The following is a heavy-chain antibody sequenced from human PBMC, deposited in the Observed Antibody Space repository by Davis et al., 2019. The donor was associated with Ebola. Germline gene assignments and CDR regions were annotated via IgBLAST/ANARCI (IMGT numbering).Heavy chain of an antibody. V-gene: IGHV4-59*08. Sequence: MPSETLSLTCTVSGGSISTYYWNWIRQPPGKGLEWIGYIYYSGSTNYNPSLKSRVTISVDTSKNQFSLKLSSVNAADTAVYYCARRHSSGWYGDAFDIWGQGTMVTVSS. CDR2: IYYSGST. CDR1: GGSISTYY. CDR3: ARRHSSGWYGDAFDI. J-gene: IGHJ3*02. D-gene: IGHD6-19*01.